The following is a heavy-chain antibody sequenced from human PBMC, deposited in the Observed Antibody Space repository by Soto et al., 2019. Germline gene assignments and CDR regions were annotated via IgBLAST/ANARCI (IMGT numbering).Heavy chain of an antibody. D-gene: IGHD3-10*01. CDR2: INPNSGGT. J-gene: IGHJ6*02. Sequence: ASVKVSCKASGYTFTGYYMHWVRQAPGQGLEWMGWINPNSGGTNYAQKFQGWVTMTRDTSISTAYMELSRLRSDDTAVYYCARSLIWFGGPPYYYYGMDVWGQGTTVTVSS. CDR3: ARSLIWFGGPPYYYYGMDV. CDR1: GYTFTGYY. V-gene: IGHV1-2*04.